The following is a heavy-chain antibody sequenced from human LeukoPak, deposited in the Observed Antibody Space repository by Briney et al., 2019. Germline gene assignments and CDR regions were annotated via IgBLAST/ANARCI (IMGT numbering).Heavy chain of an antibody. J-gene: IGHJ4*02. D-gene: IGHD3-9*01. CDR3: ARSPHILTGENFDY. Sequence: GASVKVSCKASGYTFTGYYMHWVRQAPGQGLEWMGWINPNHGDTNYAQKFQDRVSMTRDTSISTAYMHLSRLRSADTAVYYCARSPHILTGENFDYRGQGTLLTVSS. CDR2: INPNHGDT. V-gene: IGHV1-2*02. CDR1: GYTFTGYY.